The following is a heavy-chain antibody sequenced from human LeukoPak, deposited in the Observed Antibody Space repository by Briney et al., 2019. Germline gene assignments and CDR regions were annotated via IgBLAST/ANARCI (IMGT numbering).Heavy chain of an antibody. CDR1: GYSISSGYY. Sequence: SETLSLTCTVSGYSISSGYYWGWIRQPPGKGLEWIGSIYHSGSTYYNPSLKSRVTISVDTSKNQFSLKLSSVTAADTAVYYCARVGASSGWYVNFDYWGQGTLITVSS. CDR3: ARVGASSGWYVNFDY. CDR2: IYHSGST. V-gene: IGHV4-38-2*02. D-gene: IGHD6-19*01. J-gene: IGHJ4*02.